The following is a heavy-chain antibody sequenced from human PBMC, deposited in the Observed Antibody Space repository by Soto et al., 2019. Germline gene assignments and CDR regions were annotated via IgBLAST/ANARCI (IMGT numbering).Heavy chain of an antibody. CDR1: GYSSTTYY. D-gene: IGHD2-15*01. Sequence: ASVKVSCKASGYSSTTYYIHWFRQAPGQGLEWVAIFNPNDGGTNYAQKFQGRVTMTRDMSASTVYMEVSSLRSEDTAVYYCAAFCSGGGCPPGPWNWG. V-gene: IGHV1-46*03. J-gene: IGHJ1*01. CDR2: FNPNDGGT. CDR3: AAFCSGGGCPPGPWN.